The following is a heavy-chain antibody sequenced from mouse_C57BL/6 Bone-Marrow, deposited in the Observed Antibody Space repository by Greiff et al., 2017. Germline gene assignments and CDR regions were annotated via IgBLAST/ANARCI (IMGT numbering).Heavy chain of an antibody. Sequence: QVHVKQPGAELVKPGASVKVSCKASGYTFTSYWMHWVKQRPGQGLEWIGRIHPSDSDTNYNQKFKGKATLTVDKSSSTAYMQLSSLTSEDSAVYYCAIKGPTVVAYFDDWGQGTTLTVSS. CDR3: AIKGPTVVAYFDD. CDR2: IHPSDSDT. D-gene: IGHD1-1*01. V-gene: IGHV1-74*01. J-gene: IGHJ2*01. CDR1: GYTFTSYW.